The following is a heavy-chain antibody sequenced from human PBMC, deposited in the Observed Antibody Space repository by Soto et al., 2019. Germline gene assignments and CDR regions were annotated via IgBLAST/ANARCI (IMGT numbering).Heavy chain of an antibody. CDR2: ISWNSGSI. D-gene: IGHD1-7*01. Sequence: GGSLRLSCAASGFTFDDYAMHWVRQAPGKGLEWVSGISWNSGSIGYADSVKGRFTISRDNAKNSLYLQMNSLRAEDTALYYCAKDMGITGTTDGGVGMDVWGQGTTVTVSS. CDR3: AKDMGITGTTDGGVGMDV. J-gene: IGHJ6*02. V-gene: IGHV3-9*01. CDR1: GFTFDDYA.